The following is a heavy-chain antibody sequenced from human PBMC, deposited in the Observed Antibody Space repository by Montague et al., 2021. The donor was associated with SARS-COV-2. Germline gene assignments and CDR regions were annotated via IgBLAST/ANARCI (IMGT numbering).Heavy chain of an antibody. Sequence: SLRLSCAVSGFTFSTYAMSWVRQAPGKGLEWVSGISGGGDSTYYADSVKGRFTISRDPSKNTLYLQMNSLRAEDMAIYYCAKDGDGHSMLFPYRGQGTLVTVSS. J-gene: IGHJ4*02. V-gene: IGHV3-23*01. D-gene: IGHD3-10*02. CDR3: AKDGDGHSMLFPY. CDR2: ISGGGDST. CDR1: GFTFSTYA.